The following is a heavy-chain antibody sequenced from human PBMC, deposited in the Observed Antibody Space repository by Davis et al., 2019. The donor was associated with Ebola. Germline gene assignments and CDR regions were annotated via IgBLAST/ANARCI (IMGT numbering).Heavy chain of an antibody. V-gene: IGHV3-48*03. D-gene: IGHD5-24*01. Sequence: SVKGRFTISRDSAKNSLYLQMSTLRAGDTAVYYCARVRRDGYNYFDSWGQGTLVTVSS. J-gene: IGHJ4*02. CDR3: ARVRRDGYNYFDS.